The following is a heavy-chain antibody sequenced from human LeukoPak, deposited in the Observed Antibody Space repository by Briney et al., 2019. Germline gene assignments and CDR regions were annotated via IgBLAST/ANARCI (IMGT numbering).Heavy chain of an antibody. CDR1: GFIFSSYW. J-gene: IGHJ4*02. D-gene: IGHD6-13*01. Sequence: GGSLRLSCATSGFIFSSYWMHWVRQAPGKGLVWVSYINTDGSVTNYADSVKGRFTISRDNAKNTLYLQMNSLRAEDTAVYYCARPAQPAAGTDYFDYWGQGTLVTVSS. CDR3: ARPAQPAAGTDYFDY. CDR2: INTDGSVT. V-gene: IGHV3-74*01.